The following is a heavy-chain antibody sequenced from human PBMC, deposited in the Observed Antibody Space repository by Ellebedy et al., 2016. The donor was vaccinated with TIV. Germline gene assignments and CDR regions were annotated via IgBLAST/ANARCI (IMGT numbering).Heavy chain of an antibody. J-gene: IGHJ5*02. CDR1: GFTFSDFC. D-gene: IGHD1-26*01. Sequence: GESLKISCAASGFTFSDFCMTWIRQAPGKGLEWVSHISSSGGTIYYADSVKGRFTISRDNAKDSLYPQMNSLRAEDTAVYYCARDTRFIDQQHNWFDPWGQGTQVTVSS. CDR2: ISSSGGTI. CDR3: ARDTRFIDQQHNWFDP. V-gene: IGHV3-11*01.